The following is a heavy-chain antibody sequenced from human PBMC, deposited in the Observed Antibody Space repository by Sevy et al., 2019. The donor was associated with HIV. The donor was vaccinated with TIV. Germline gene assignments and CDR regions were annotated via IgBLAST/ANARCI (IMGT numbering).Heavy chain of an antibody. CDR1: GYTFTSYA. D-gene: IGHD2-15*01. Sequence: ASVKVSCKASGYTFTSYAMNWVRQAPGQGLEWMGWINTNTGNPTYAQGFTGRFVFSLDTSVSTAYLQISSLKAEDTAVYYCARAGDIVVVVAATPYYYYGMDVWGQRTTVTVSS. CDR2: INTNTGNP. V-gene: IGHV7-4-1*02. CDR3: ARAGDIVVVVAATPYYYYGMDV. J-gene: IGHJ6*02.